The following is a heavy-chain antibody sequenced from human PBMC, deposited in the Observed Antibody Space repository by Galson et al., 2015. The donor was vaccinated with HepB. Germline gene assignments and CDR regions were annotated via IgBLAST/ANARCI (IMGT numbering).Heavy chain of an antibody. J-gene: IGHJ5*02. Sequence: QVQLQESGPGLVKPSETLSLTCTVSGGSIISSSHYRAWFRQPPGKGLEWIGSMFYSGKTYYNPSLKSRVTISVDTSKNQFSLKLSSMTAADTTIYYCARQGKYVDRVGWFDPWGQGTLVTVSS. CDR1: GGSIISSSHY. V-gene: IGHV4-39*01. CDR2: MFYSGKT. CDR3: ARQGKYVDRVGWFDP. D-gene: IGHD3-16*01.